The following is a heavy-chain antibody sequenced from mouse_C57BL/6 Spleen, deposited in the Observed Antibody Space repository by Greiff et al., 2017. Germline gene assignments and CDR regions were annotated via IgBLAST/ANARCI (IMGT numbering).Heavy chain of an antibody. CDR1: GFTFSSYA. CDR3: TREQYDYDPYYYAMDY. CDR2: ISSGGDYI. D-gene: IGHD2-4*01. V-gene: IGHV5-9-1*02. Sequence: EVKLVESGEGLVKPGGSLKLSCAASGFTFSSYAMSWVRQTPEKRLEWVAYISSGGDYIYYADTVKGRVTISRDNARNTLYLQMSSLKSEDTAMYYCTREQYDYDPYYYAMDYWGQGTSVTVSA. J-gene: IGHJ4*01.